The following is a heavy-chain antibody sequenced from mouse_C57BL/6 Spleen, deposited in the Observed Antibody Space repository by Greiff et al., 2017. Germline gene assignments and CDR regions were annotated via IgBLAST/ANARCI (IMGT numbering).Heavy chain of an antibody. Sequence: VHVKQSGPELVKPGASVKISCKASGYSFTDYNMNWVKQSNGKRLEWIGVINPNYGTTSYNQKFKGKATLTVDQSSSTAYMQLNSLTSEDSAVYYCARRNLNYYAMDYWGQGTSVTVSS. J-gene: IGHJ4*01. CDR1: GYSFTDYN. CDR3: ARRNLNYYAMDY. CDR2: INPNYGTT. V-gene: IGHV1-39*01. D-gene: IGHD5-1*01.